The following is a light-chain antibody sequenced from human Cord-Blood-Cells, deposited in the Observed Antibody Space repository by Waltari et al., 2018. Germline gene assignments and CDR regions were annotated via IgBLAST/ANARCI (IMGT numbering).Light chain of an antibody. CDR1: QSVSSN. J-gene: IGKJ5*01. V-gene: IGKV3-15*01. CDR2: GAS. Sequence: EPAMTQSPAILSVSPGESDTLYCRASQSVSSNLAWYQQKPGQAPSPLIYGASTRATGIPARCSGGGSGTEFTLTISSRQSEDVAVYYCQQYNKWPPMTFGQGTRLEIK. CDR3: QQYNKWPPMT.